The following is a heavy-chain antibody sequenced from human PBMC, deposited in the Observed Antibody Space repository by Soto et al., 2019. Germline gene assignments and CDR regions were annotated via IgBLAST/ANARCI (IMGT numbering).Heavy chain of an antibody. CDR3: AGEGSPIDY. CDR2: ISAYNGNT. J-gene: IGHJ4*02. CDR1: GYTFTNFG. Sequence: QVQLVQSGAEVKKPGASVKVSCKASGYTFTNFGISWVRQAPGQGLEWMGWISAYNGNTNYAQNFQGRVTMTKDTSTSTAYMELRSLRSGDTAVYDSAGEGSPIDYWVQGTLVTLSS. V-gene: IGHV1-18*01.